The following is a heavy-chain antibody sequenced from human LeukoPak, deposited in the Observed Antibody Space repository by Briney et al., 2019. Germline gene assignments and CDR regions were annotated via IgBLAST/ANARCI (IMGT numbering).Heavy chain of an antibody. V-gene: IGHV3-23*01. CDR3: AKHSGGSCYSSFDY. CDR1: GFTFSSYA. Sequence: PGGSLRLSCAAAGFTFSSYAMSWVRQAPGKGLEWVSAISGSGGSTYYADSVKGRFTISRDNSKNTLYLQMNSLRAEDTAVYYCAKHSGGSCYSSFDYWGQGTLVTVSS. CDR2: ISGSGGST. D-gene: IGHD2-15*01. J-gene: IGHJ4*02.